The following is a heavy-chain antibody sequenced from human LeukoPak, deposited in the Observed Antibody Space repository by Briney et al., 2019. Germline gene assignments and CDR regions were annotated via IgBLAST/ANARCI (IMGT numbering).Heavy chain of an antibody. V-gene: IGHV4-61*02. CDR3: ARVYYSNSYDYWYFDL. D-gene: IGHD6-13*01. J-gene: IGHJ2*01. CDR1: GGSISSGRYY. CDR2: IYTRGST. Sequence: SQTLSLTCNVSGGSISSGRYYWSWIRQPAGKGLEWIGRIYTRGSTNYNPSLKSRVTISVDTSKNQFSLKLSSVTAADTAVYYCARVYYSNSYDYWYFDLWGRGTLVTVSS.